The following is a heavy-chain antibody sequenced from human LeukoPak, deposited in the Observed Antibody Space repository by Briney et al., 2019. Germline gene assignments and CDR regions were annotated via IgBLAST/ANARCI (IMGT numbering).Heavy chain of an antibody. CDR1: GFTFSSYG. D-gene: IGHD6-13*01. V-gene: IGHV3-30*18. CDR3: AKAIAAAGLDY. CDR2: ISYDGSNK. J-gene: IGHJ4*02. Sequence: PGRSLRLSSAASGFTFSSYGMHCVRHAPRKGLEWVAVISYDGSNKYYADSVKGRFTISRDNSKNTLYLQMNRLRAEDTAVYYCAKAIAAAGLDYWGQGTLVTVSS.